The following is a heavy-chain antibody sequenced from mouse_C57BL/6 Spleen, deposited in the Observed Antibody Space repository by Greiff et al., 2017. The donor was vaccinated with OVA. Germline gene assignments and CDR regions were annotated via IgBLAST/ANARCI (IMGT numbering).Heavy chain of an antibody. J-gene: IGHJ2*01. V-gene: IGHV1-69*01. Sequence: QVQLQQPGAELVMPGASVKLSCKASGYTFTSYWMHWVKQRPGQGLEWIGEIDPSDSYTNYNQKFKGKSTLTVDKSSSTAYMQLSSLTSEDSAVYYCAREGAGTGYFDYWGQGTTLTVSA. CDR1: GYTFTSYW. CDR3: AREGAGTGYFDY. D-gene: IGHD4-1*01. CDR2: IDPSDSYT.